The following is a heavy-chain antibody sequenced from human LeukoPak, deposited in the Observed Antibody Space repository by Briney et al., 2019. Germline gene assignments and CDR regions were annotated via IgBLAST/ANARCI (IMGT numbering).Heavy chain of an antibody. CDR3: ARGDLSCHGSGSYCAFDI. Sequence: PPETLSLTCTVSGDTTRSNYWSWIRQPPGKGLEWIGIIHDSGSTHYTPSLDSRVTISLDTSRTQFSLKLTSVTAADTAVYYCARGDLSCHGSGSYCAFDIWGQGTVVTVCS. CDR2: IHDSGST. J-gene: IGHJ3*02. V-gene: IGHV4-59*08. D-gene: IGHD3-10*01. CDR1: GDTTRSNY.